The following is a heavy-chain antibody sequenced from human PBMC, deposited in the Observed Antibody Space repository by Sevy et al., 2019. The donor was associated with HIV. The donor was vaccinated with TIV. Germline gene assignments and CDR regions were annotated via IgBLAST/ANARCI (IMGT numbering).Heavy chain of an antibody. CDR2: ISGTGDHT. V-gene: IGHV3-23*01. J-gene: IGHJ4*02. D-gene: IGHD2-8*01. Sequence: GSLRLSCAASGFTFSSFAMGWVRQAPGKGLDWISVISGTGDHTYHADSVKGRFTISRDNSKNTLFLQMNSLRAEDTAIFYCAKKMGGGSGMAFLVDYWGQGTLVTVSS. CDR3: AKKMGGGSGMAFLVDY. CDR1: GFTFSSFA.